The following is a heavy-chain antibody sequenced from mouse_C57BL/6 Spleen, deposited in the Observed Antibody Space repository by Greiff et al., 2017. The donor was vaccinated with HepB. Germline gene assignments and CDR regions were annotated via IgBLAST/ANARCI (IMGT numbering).Heavy chain of an antibody. D-gene: IGHD1-1*01. V-gene: IGHV1-39*01. CDR2: INPNYGTT. CDR3: ARGIEPDYYGSSYWYFDV. CDR1: GYSFTDYN. J-gene: IGHJ1*03. Sequence: VQLQQSGPELVKPGASVKISCKASGYSFTDYNMNWVKQSNGKSLEWIGVINPNYGTTSYNQKFKGKATLTVDQSSSTAYMQLNSLTSEDSAVYYCARGIEPDYYGSSYWYFDVWGTGTTVTVSS.